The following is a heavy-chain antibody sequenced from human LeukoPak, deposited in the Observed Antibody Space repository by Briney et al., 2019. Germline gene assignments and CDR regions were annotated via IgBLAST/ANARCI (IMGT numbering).Heavy chain of an antibody. J-gene: IGHJ6*02. D-gene: IGHD6-13*01. Sequence: GASVKVSCKASGGTFSSYAISWVRQAPGQGLEWMGRIIPILGIANYAQKFQGRVTITADKSTSTAYMELSSLRSEDTAVYYCARVVGSSWYGEYYYYGMDVWGQGTTVTVSS. V-gene: IGHV1-69*04. CDR1: GGTFSSYA. CDR2: IIPILGIA. CDR3: ARVVGSSWYGEYYYYGMDV.